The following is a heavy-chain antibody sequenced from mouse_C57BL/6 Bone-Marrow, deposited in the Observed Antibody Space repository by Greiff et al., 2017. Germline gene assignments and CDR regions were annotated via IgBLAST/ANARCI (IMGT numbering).Heavy chain of an antibody. V-gene: IGHV1-9*01. Sequence: VQLKESGAELMKPGASVKLSCKATGYTFTGYWIEWVKQRPGHGLEWIGEILPGSGSTNYNEKFKGKATFTADTSSNTAYMRLSSLTTEDSAIYDCARSAYYYGSRRGWFAYWGQGTLVTVSA. CDR1: GYTFTGYW. D-gene: IGHD1-1*01. CDR2: ILPGSGST. CDR3: ARSAYYYGSRRGWFAY. J-gene: IGHJ3*01.